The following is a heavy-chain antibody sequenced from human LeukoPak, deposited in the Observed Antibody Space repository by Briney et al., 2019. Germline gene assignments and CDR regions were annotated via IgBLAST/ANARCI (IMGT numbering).Heavy chain of an antibody. J-gene: IGHJ3*02. CDR2: INHSGST. D-gene: IGHD1-7*01. V-gene: IGHV4-34*01. CDR1: GGSFSGYY. CDR3: ARGGNYWDAFDI. Sequence: SETLSLTCAVYGGSFSGYYWSWIRQPPGKGLEWIGEINHSGSTKYNPSLKSRVTMSVDTSNNQFSLKVTSVTAADTAVYFCARGGNYWDAFDIWGQGTMVTVSS.